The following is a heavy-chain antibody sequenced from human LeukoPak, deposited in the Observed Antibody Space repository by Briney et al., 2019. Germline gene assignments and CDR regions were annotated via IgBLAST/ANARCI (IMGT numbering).Heavy chain of an antibody. J-gene: IGHJ4*02. CDR1: GFTFSSYS. CDR3: ARDFRAGRGY. CDR2: ISSSSSYI. V-gene: IGHV3-21*01. Sequence: GGCLRLSCAASGFTFSSYSMNWVRQAPGKGLEWVSSISSSSSYIYYADSVKGRFTISRDNAKNSLYLQMNSLRAEDTAVYYCARDFRAGRGYWGQGTLVTVSS. D-gene: IGHD3-10*01.